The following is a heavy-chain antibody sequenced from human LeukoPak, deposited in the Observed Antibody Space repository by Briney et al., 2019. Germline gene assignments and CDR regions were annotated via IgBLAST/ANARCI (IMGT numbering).Heavy chain of an antibody. V-gene: IGHV1-3*01. D-gene: IGHD2-2*01. J-gene: IGHJ4*02. CDR2: INAGNGNT. CDR3: ARDLIVPAASDY. CDR1: GYTFTNSA. Sequence: ASVKVSCKVSGYTFTNSAMHWVRQAPGRRLEWMGWINAGNGNTRYSQRFQGRVTITRDTSASTAYMELSSLRSEDTAVYFCARDLIVPAASDYWGQGTLVTVSS.